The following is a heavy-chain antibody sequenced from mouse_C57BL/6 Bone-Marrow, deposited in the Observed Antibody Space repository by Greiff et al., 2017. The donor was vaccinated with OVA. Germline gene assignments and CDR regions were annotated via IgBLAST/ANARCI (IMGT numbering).Heavy chain of an antibody. CDR1: GYTFTSYG. D-gene: IGHD2-14*01. CDR2: INPSTGGT. CDR3: ARIGNFYAMDY. Sequence: QVQLQQSGAELARPGASVKLSCKASGYTFTSYGISWVKQRTGQGLEWIGEINPSTGGTTYNQKFKAKATLTVDKSASTAYMQLKSLTSEDSAVYYCARIGNFYAMDYWGQGTSVTVSS. J-gene: IGHJ4*01. V-gene: IGHV1-81*01.